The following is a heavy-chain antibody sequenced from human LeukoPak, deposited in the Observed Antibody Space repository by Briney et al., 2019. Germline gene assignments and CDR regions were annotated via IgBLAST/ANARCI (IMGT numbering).Heavy chain of an antibody. Sequence: ASVKVSCKASGYTFTGYYMHWVRQAPGQGLEWMGWINPNSGGTNYAQKLQGRVTMTTDTSTSTAYMELRSLRSDDTAVYYCARDQGSNDYVWGSYRFPDYWGQGTLVTVSS. CDR2: INPNSGGT. CDR3: ARDQGSNDYVWGSYRFPDY. J-gene: IGHJ4*02. D-gene: IGHD3-16*02. CDR1: GYTFTGYY. V-gene: IGHV1-2*02.